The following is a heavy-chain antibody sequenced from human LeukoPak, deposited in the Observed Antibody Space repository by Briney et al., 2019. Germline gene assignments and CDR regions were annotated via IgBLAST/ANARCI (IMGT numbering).Heavy chain of an antibody. CDR1: GFTFSSYA. D-gene: IGHD6-19*01. CDR2: ISSNGGST. Sequence: GGSLRLSCSASGFTFSSYAMHWVRQAPGKGLEYVSAISSNGGSTYYADSVKGRFTISRDNSKNTLYLQMSSLRAEDTAVYYCVKGTSRQWLAREYFDYWGQGTLVTVSS. J-gene: IGHJ4*02. V-gene: IGHV3-64D*06. CDR3: VKGTSRQWLAREYFDY.